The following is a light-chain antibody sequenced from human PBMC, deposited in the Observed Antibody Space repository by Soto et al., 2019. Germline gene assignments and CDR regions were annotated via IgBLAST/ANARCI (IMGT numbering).Light chain of an antibody. Sequence: DIQMTQSPSSLSASVGDRVSISCQASQDIGNYLNWYQQKPGKAPKLLIYDASNLETGVPTRFSGSRSGTDFTLTIRRLQTEDIATYYCQQYDDLPFPFGGGTKVEIK. CDR2: DAS. CDR3: QQYDDLPFP. CDR1: QDIGNY. V-gene: IGKV1-33*01. J-gene: IGKJ4*01.